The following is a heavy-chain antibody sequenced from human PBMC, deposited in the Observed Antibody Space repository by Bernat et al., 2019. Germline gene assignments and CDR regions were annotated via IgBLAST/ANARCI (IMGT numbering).Heavy chain of an antibody. CDR2: ISGSGGST. D-gene: IGHD3-3*01. V-gene: IGHV3-23*04. CDR3: AKDPHSYYDFWSGYGPNWFDP. CDR1: GFTFSSYA. J-gene: IGHJ5*02. Sequence: EVQLVESGGGLVKPGGSLRLSCAASGFTFSSYAMSWVRQAPGKGLEWVSAISGSGGSTYYTDSVKGRFTISRDNSKNTLYLQMNSLRAEDTAVYYCAKDPHSYYDFWSGYGPNWFDPWGQGTLVTVSS.